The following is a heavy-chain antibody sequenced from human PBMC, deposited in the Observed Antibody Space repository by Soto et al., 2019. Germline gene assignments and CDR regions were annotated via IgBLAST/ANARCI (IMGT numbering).Heavy chain of an antibody. J-gene: IGHJ4*03. V-gene: IGHV3-11*01. CDR2: ISNTSRTI. CDR1: GFSFSEYY. CDR3: VRRDFGDYADSFHP. D-gene: IGHD4-17*01. Sequence: QVQLLESGGGLVRPVGSLRLSCAASGFSFSEYYMTWIRQAPGKGLEWLSYISNTSRTIYYAESVKGRFTISRDNAANLLYLQMKSLRAEDTAVYYCVRRDFGDYADSFHPWGRGTLVTVSS.